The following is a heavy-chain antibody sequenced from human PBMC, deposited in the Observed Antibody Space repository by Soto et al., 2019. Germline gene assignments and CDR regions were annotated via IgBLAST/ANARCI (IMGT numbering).Heavy chain of an antibody. CDR3: ARDGGYTGNRIDY. V-gene: IGHV1-3*01. D-gene: IGHD1-20*01. CDR2: VNAGNGNT. Sequence: QVQLVQSGAEVKKPGASVKVSCTASGYTFTSYAIHWVRQAPGQRLEWMGWVNAGNGNTKYSQKLQGRVTITRDTSASTAYMELSSLRSEDTAVYDCARDGGYTGNRIDYWGQGTLVTVSS. J-gene: IGHJ4*02. CDR1: GYTFTSYA.